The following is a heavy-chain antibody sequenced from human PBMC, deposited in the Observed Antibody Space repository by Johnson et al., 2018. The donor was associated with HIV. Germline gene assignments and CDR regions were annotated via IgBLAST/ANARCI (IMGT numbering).Heavy chain of an antibody. V-gene: IGHV3-15*01. D-gene: IGHD3-22*01. CDR1: GFTFSNAW. Sequence: VQLVESGGGLVKPGGSLRLSCAASGFTFSNAWMSWVRQAPGKGLEWVGRIKSKTDGGTTDYAAHVKGRFPISRDDSKNTLYLQMNSLRTEDTAVYYCARVYYYDNKDGFDIWGQGTTVTVSS. CDR3: ARVYYYDNKDGFDI. J-gene: IGHJ3*02. CDR2: IKSKTDGGTT.